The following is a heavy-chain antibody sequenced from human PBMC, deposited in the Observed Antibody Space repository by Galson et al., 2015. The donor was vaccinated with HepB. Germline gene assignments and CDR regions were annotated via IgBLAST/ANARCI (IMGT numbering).Heavy chain of an antibody. D-gene: IGHD3-3*01. J-gene: IGHJ4*02. CDR2: ISSNGGST. CDR1: GFTFSSYA. CDR3: VNGGSYTGTLEYY. Sequence: SLRLSCAASGFTFSSYAMHWVRQAPGKGLEYVSAISSNGGSTYYADSVKGRFTISRDNSKNTLYLQMSSLRAEDTAVYYCVNGGSYTGTLEYYWGQGTLVTVSS. V-gene: IGHV3-64D*06.